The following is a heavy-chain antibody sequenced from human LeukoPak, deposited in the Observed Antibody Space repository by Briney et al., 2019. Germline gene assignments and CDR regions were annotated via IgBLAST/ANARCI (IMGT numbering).Heavy chain of an antibody. J-gene: IGHJ3*02. CDR2: ISAYNGNT. CDR1: GYTFTSYG. V-gene: IGHV1-18*01. D-gene: IGHD6-19*01. Sequence: GASVKVSCKASGYTFTSYGVSWVRQAPGQGLEWMGWISAYNGNTNYAQKLQGRVTMTTDTSTSTAYMELRSLRSDDTAVYYCAIAVAGTSAFDIWGQGTMVTVSS. CDR3: AIAVAGTSAFDI.